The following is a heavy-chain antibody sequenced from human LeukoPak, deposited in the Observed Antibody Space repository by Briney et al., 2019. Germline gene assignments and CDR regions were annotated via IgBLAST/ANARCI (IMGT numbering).Heavy chain of an antibody. CDR2: MNPNSGNT. Sequence: ASVKVSCKASGYTFTGYDINWVRQATGQGLEWMGWMNPNSGNTGYAQKFQGRVTMTRNTSISTAYMELSSLRSEDTAVYYCARGSLDYEMGDYWGQGTLVTVSS. CDR1: GYTFTGYD. CDR3: ARGSLDYEMGDY. V-gene: IGHV1-8*01. J-gene: IGHJ4*02. D-gene: IGHD3-16*01.